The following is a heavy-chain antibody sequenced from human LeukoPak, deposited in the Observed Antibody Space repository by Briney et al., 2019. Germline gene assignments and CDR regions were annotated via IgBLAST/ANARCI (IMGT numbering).Heavy chain of an antibody. J-gene: IGHJ6*02. CDR1: GGSIRSHY. V-gene: IGHV4-59*11. Sequence: SETLSLTCTVSGGSIRSHYWSWIRQPPGRELEWIGYIYSTESTNYNPSLKSRVTISVDTAKNQFSLNLNSVTAADTAVYYCARPTDRRVYFYYGMDVWGQGTTVTVSS. CDR3: ARPTDRRVYFYYGMDV. D-gene: IGHD1-14*01. CDR2: IYSTEST.